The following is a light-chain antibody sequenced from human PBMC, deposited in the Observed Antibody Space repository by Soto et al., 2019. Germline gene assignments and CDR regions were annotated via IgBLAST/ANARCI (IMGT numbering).Light chain of an antibody. Sequence: DIVMTQSPDSLAVSLGERATINCKSSQSVLHSSNNKNRLAWYQQKPGQPPKLLIYWASTRESGVPDRFSGSGSGTDFTLTISSLQAEDVAVYYCHQFYGSPYTFDQGTKLEIK. CDR1: QSVLHSSNNKNR. CDR2: WAS. J-gene: IGKJ2*01. CDR3: HQFYGSPYT. V-gene: IGKV4-1*01.